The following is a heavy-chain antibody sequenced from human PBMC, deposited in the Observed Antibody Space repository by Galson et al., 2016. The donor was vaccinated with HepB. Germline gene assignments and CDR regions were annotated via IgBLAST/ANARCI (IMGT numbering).Heavy chain of an antibody. Sequence: SVKVSCKASGYTFTSYAMHWVRQAPGQRLEWMGWINAGNGNTKYSQRFQGRVTITRDTSASTAYMELSSLRSEDTAVYYWAISGWKRTFDLWGQGTLVTVSS. V-gene: IGHV1-3*01. CDR2: INAGNGNT. J-gene: IGHJ4*02. CDR1: GYTFTSYA. D-gene: IGHD6-19*01. CDR3: AISGWKRTFDL.